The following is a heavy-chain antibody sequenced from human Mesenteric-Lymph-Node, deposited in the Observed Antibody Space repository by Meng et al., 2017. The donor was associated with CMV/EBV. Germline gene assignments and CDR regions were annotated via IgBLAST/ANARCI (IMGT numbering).Heavy chain of an antibody. J-gene: IGHJ4*02. D-gene: IGHD2-2*02. CDR2: ISGSGGST. CDR1: GFTFDMCA. CDR3: AKAQVPAAIGGYFDY. Sequence: GESLKISCAASGFTFDMCAMNWVRQAPGKGLEWVSSISGSGGSTYYADSVKGRFTISRDNSKNTLYLQMNSLRAEDTAVYYRAKAQVPAAIGGYFDYWGQGTLVTVSS. V-gene: IGHV3-23*01.